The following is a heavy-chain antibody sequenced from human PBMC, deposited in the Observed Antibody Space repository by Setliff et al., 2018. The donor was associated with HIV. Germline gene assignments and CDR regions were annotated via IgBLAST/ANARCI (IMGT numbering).Heavy chain of an antibody. CDR3: VRDVKTYDI. CDR1: GFTFSSYD. CDR2: IKQDGSER. J-gene: IGHJ3*02. V-gene: IGHV3-7*03. Sequence: GGSLRLSCAASGFTFSSYDMNWVRQAPGKGLEWVANIKQDGSERKYVDSVKGRFSISRDNAKNSMYLQMNSLRAEDTAIYYCVRDVKTYDIWGQGTMVTVSS.